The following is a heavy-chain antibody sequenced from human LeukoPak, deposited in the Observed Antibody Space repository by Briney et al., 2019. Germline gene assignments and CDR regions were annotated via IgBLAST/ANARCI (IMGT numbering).Heavy chain of an antibody. J-gene: IGHJ4*02. CDR2: IYHSGST. CDR3: ARESAAAGKALDY. V-gene: IGHV4-30-2*01. CDR1: GGSISSGGYS. Sequence: PSETLSLTCAVSGGSISSGGYSWSWIRQPPGKGLEWIGYIYHSGSTYYNPSLKSQVTISVDRSKNQFSLKLSSVTAADTAVYYCARESAAAGKALDYWGQGTLVTVSS. D-gene: IGHD6-13*01.